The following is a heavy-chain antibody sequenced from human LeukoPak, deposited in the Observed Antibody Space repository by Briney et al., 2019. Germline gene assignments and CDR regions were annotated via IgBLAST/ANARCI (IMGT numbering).Heavy chain of an antibody. V-gene: IGHV4-59*01. CDR2: IYYSGST. Sequence: SETLSLTCTVSGGSISSYYWSWIRQPPGKGLEWIGYIYYSGSTNYNPSLKSRVTLSVDTSKNQFSLKLSSVTAADTAVYYCATYSGSPDYYYYYMDVWGKGTTVTVSS. CDR1: GGSISSYY. J-gene: IGHJ6*03. D-gene: IGHD1-26*01. CDR3: ATYSGSPDYYYYYMDV.